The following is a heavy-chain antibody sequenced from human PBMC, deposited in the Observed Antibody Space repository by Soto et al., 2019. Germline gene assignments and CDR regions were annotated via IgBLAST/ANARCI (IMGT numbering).Heavy chain of an antibody. Sequence: GGSLRLSCAASGFTFDDYARHWVRQAPGKGLEWVSGISWNSGSIGYADSVKGRFTISRDNAKNSLYLQMNSLRAEDTALYYCATSYDILTGPFDYWGQGTLVTVSS. D-gene: IGHD3-9*01. CDR2: ISWNSGSI. CDR1: GFTFDDYA. CDR3: ATSYDILTGPFDY. J-gene: IGHJ4*02. V-gene: IGHV3-9*01.